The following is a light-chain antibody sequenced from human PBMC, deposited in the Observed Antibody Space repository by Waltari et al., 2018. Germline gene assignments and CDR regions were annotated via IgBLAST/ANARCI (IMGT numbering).Light chain of an antibody. CDR2: GAT. CDR1: QSVLYSSNNKNY. J-gene: IGKJ4*01. CDR3: QQANTFPLT. V-gene: IGKV4-1*01. Sequence: DIVMTQSPDSLAVSLGERATINCKSSQSVLYSSNNKNYLAWYQQKPGKAPKLLIFGATTLQSGVPSRFSGSGSGTDFTLTISSLQPEDFATYYCQQANTFPLTFGGGTKVEIK.